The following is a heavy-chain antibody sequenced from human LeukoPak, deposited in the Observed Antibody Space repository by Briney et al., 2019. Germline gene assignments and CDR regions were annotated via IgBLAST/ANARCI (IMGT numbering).Heavy chain of an antibody. CDR1: GFTFSGYW. V-gene: IGHV3-74*01. J-gene: IGHJ4*02. CDR2: IYPDGSST. Sequence: GGSLTLSCAASGFTFSGYWLHWVRQAPAKGLVWVSRIYPDGSSTIYADPVKGRFTISRDNATNTLYLQMNSLRAEDTAVYYCARVWENSHGYGYWGQGTLVTVSS. D-gene: IGHD5-18*01. CDR3: ARVWENSHGYGY.